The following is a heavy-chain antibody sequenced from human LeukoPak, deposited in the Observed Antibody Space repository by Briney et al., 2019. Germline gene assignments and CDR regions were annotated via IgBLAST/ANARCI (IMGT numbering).Heavy chain of an antibody. D-gene: IGHD1-26*01. CDR1: GYTPDDYG. CDR2: INWNGGST. V-gene: IGHV3-20*04. Sequence: GGSLRLSCAASGYTPDDYGMSWVPQAPGKGLEWVSGINWNGGSTGYADSVKGRFTISRDNAKNSLYLQMSSLRAEDTALYFCAITGGVSYSGWFDPWGQGTLVTVSS. CDR3: AITGGVSYSGWFDP. J-gene: IGHJ5*02.